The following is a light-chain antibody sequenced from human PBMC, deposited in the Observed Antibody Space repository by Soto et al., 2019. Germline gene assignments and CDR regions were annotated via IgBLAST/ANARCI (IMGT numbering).Light chain of an antibody. V-gene: IGKV3-20*01. Sequence: VVTQSPCTLSLSPGRTSTLSCRASQSVTTQLAWYQQKPGQAPRLIIHGASSRATGIPDRISGSGSGTDFTLTISRLEPEDFAVYYCQQYGGSTRTFGQGTKVDIK. CDR3: QQYGGSTRT. CDR1: QSVTTQ. CDR2: GAS. J-gene: IGKJ1*01.